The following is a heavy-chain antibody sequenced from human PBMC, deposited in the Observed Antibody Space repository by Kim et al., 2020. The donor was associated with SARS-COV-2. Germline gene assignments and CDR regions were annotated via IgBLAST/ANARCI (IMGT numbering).Heavy chain of an antibody. D-gene: IGHD3-10*01. Sequence: GGSLRLSCIASGFTFSVSYMIWLRQAPGRGLEWASFISESGGLKFYADSVKGRFTVSRDNAKNSLYLQMDSLSPEDTAVYYCANLHYYSSQYSGQGALVTVSS. CDR2: ISESGGLK. J-gene: IGHJ1*01. CDR3: ANLHYYSSQY. CDR1: GFTFSVSY. V-gene: IGHV3-11*01.